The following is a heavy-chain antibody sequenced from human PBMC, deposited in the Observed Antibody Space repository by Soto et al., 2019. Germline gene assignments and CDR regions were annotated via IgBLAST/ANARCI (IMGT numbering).Heavy chain of an antibody. CDR3: ADPVPAATHYEYYDMDV. CDR2: ISVRGDTT. D-gene: IGHD2-2*01. V-gene: IGHV3-23*01. Sequence: EVQLLESGGGLVQPGGSLRLSCVASSGFTVTYYSMSWVRQAPGKGLEWVAHISVRGDTTYYADSVKGRFTISRDNFKSTLYRQMTRLRADDTAVYACADPVPAATHYEYYDMDVWGQWTTVTVSS. CDR1: GFTVTYYS. J-gene: IGHJ6*02.